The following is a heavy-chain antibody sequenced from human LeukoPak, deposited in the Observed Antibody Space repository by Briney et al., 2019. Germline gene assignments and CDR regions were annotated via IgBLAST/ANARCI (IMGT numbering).Heavy chain of an antibody. D-gene: IGHD6-13*01. Sequence: GGSLRLSCAASGFTFSSYGMHWVRQAPGKGLEWVAAISYDGSNKYYADSVKGRFTISRDNSKNTLYLQMNSLRAEDTAVYYCAKQVGSAGSDAFDIWGQGTMVTVSS. CDR1: GFTFSSYG. CDR2: ISYDGSNK. J-gene: IGHJ3*02. V-gene: IGHV3-30*18. CDR3: AKQVGSAGSDAFDI.